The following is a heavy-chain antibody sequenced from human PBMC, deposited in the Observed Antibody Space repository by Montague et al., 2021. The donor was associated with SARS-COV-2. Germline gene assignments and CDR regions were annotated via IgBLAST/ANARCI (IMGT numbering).Heavy chain of an antibody. V-gene: IGHV4-61*08. J-gene: IGHJ3*01. D-gene: IGHD2-21*01. Sequence: SETLSLTCTVSGDSVSSGAYYWSWIRQPPGKGLEWIGEINHSGSSNYNPSLKNRVSISVDKSKNQISLKLTSVTAADTATYYCARGQVTAFAILIVFPAAGALDSWGRGTTVTVSS. CDR1: GDSVSSGAYY. CDR2: INHSGSS. CDR3: ARGQVTAFAILIVFPAAGALDS.